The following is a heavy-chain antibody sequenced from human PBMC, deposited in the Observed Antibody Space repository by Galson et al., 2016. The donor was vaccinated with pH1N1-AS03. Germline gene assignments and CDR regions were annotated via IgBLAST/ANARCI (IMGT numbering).Heavy chain of an antibody. Sequence: CTISGDSVSSDSDAWNWIRQSPSGGLEWLGRTDYRARWYNDYAPSLSRRVSCTADTSKNQFSLHLTSVTPEDSATYFCVRDFYGDVFGHWGQGILVTVSS. CDR2: TDYRARWYN. J-gene: IGHJ1*01. V-gene: IGHV6-1*01. CDR1: GDSVSSDSDA. CDR3: VRDFYGDVFGH. D-gene: IGHD4-17*01.